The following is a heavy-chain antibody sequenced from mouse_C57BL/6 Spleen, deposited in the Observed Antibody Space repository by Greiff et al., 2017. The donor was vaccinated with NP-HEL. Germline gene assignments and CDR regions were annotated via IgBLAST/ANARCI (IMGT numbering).Heavy chain of an antibody. CDR1: GFSLSTFGMG. D-gene: IGHD1-1*01. J-gene: IGHJ2*01. CDR3: ARMGDYYGSSYVRYYFDY. V-gene: IGHV8-8*01. CDR2: IWWDDDK. Sequence: QVTLKESGPGILQPSQTLSLTCSFSGFSLSTFGMGVGWIRQPSGKGLEWLAHIWWDDDKYYNPALKSWLIISKDTSKNLVFLKSADLDTADTATYYCARMGDYYGSSYVRYYFDYWGQGTTLTVSS.